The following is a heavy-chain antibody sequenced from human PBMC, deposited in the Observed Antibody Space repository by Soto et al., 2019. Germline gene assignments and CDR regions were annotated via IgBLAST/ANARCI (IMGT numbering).Heavy chain of an antibody. CDR2: FDPEDGET. CDR3: ATMNCSGGSCYSVLGPYYYYGMDV. CDR1: GYTLTELS. J-gene: IGHJ6*02. Sequence: ASVKVSCKVSGYTLTELSMHWVRQAPGKGHERMGGFDPEDGETIYAQKFQGRVTMTEDTSTDTAYMGLSSLRSEDTAVYYCATMNCSGGSCYSVLGPYYYYGMDVWGQGTTVTVSS. V-gene: IGHV1-24*01. D-gene: IGHD2-15*01.